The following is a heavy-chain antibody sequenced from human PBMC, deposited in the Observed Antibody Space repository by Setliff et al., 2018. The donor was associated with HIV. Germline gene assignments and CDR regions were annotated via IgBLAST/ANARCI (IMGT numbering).Heavy chain of an antibody. CDR3: ARDHNSGNLHAFDL. CDR2: IYYSEYT. D-gene: IGHD1-26*01. CDR1: GGSISSYY. J-gene: IGHJ3*01. Sequence: SETLSLTCTVSGGSISSYYWSWIRRPPGKGLEWIGYIYYSEYTNYNPSLKSRVTISLDTSKQHFSLDLYFVTAADTAVYYCARDHNSGNLHAFDLCGQVTKVTVSS. V-gene: IGHV4-59*01.